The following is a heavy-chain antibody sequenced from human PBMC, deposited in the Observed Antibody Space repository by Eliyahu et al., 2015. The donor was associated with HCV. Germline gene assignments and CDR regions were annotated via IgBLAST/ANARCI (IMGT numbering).Heavy chain of an antibody. CDR3: ARMVESSGWVFDY. D-gene: IGHD6-25*01. V-gene: IGHV2-70*04. J-gene: IGHJ4*02. Sequence: QVTLKESGPALVKPTETLTLTCTVSGFSLSTSGMRVSWIRQPPGKALEWLAHIEWDDGEFYSASLRARLTISRDTAKNQVVLRMTNMDPVDTATFYCARMVESSGWVFDYWGQGALVTVSS. CDR2: IEWDDGE. CDR1: GFSLSTSGMR.